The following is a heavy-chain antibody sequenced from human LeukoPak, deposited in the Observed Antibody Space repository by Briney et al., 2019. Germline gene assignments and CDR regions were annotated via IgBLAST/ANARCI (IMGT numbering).Heavy chain of an antibody. CDR1: GHTFTGYY. V-gene: IGHV1-2*02. CDR3: AGYSSGSYVYYYGMDV. Sequence: ASVKVSCKASGHTFTGYYMHWVRQAPGQGLEWMGWMNPNNGGTNYAQKFQGRVTMTRDTSISTAYMELSWLRSDDTAVYYCAGYSSGSYVYYYGMDVWGQGTTVTVSS. D-gene: IGHD6-25*01. CDR2: MNPNNGGT. J-gene: IGHJ6*02.